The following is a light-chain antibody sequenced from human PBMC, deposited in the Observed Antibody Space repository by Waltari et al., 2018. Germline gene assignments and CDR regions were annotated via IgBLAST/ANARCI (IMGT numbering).Light chain of an antibody. CDR3: SSRRSGSTLV. V-gene: IGLV2-14*01. CDR2: DVI. CDR1: SSDVGAYNY. Sequence: QSALTQPASVSGSPGQSITVSCTGTSSDVGAYNYVFWYQQHPGQAPKLMIYDVIKRPSGGFDRFSGSKSGNTASLTISGLQAEDEADYYCSSRRSGSTLVFGGGTKVTVL. J-gene: IGLJ3*02.